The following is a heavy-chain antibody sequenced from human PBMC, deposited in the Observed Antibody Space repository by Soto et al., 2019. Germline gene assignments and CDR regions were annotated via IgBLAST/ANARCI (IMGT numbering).Heavy chain of an antibody. D-gene: IGHD2-2*01. Sequence: EVQLLESGGGLVQPGGSLRLSCAASGFTFSSYDMNWVRQAPGKGLEWVSVISGSGDSTYYADSVKGQFTISRDNSKNTLYLQMNSLRAEDTAVYYCAKRSSSSCFDYWGQGTLVNVSS. CDR2: ISGSGDST. CDR3: AKRSSSSCFDY. CDR1: GFTFSSYD. V-gene: IGHV3-23*01. J-gene: IGHJ4*02.